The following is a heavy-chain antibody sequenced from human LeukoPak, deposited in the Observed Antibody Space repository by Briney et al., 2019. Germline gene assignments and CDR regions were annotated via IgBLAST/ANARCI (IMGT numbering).Heavy chain of an antibody. CDR2: ISGSGGGT. CDR3: PLAAAGTSYFDY. V-gene: IGHV3-23*01. CDR1: GFSFGSEA. J-gene: IGHJ4*02. Sequence: GGSLRLSCVVSGFSFGSEAMSWVRQAPGRGLEWVSAISGSGGGTYYADSVKGRFTISRDNSKNTLYLQVNSLRAEDTAVYYCPLAAAGTSYFDYWGQGALVTVSS. D-gene: IGHD6-13*01.